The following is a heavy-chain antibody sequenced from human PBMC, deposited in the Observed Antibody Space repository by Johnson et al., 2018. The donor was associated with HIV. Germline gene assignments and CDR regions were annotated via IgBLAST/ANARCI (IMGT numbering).Heavy chain of an antibody. CDR2: IKSKGDGGTT. J-gene: IGHJ3*02. CDR1: GFTFSNAW. CDR3: ARSVNAGRPFDI. D-gene: IGHD2-8*01. Sequence: VQLVESGGGLVKPGGSLRLSCAASGFTFSNAWMNWVRQGPGKGLEWVGRIKSKGDGGTTDYAAPVKGRFSISRDDSRNTLHMQMNSLRAEDTAVYYCARSVNAGRPFDIWGQGTMVTVSS. V-gene: IGHV3-15*05.